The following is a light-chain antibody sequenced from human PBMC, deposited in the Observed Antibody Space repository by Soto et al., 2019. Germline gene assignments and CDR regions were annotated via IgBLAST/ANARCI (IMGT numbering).Light chain of an antibody. CDR1: QSISSY. CDR2: AAS. J-gene: IGKJ1*01. Sequence: IQMTQAPSSPSASVGVRVSITCRASQSISSYLNWYQQKPGKAPKLLIYAASSLQSGVPSRFSGSGSGTEFTLTISSLQPEDFATYYCQQYNSSPWTFGQGTKVDIK. V-gene: IGKV1-39*01. CDR3: QQYNSSPWT.